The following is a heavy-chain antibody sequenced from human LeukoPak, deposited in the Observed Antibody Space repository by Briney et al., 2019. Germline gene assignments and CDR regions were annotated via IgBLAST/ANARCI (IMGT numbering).Heavy chain of an antibody. Sequence: PGGSLRLSCAASGFTFSSYAMHWVRQAPGKGLEWVAVISYDGSNKYYADSVKGRFTISRDNSKNTLYLQMNSLRPEDTALYYCARVYGGEIDYWGQGTQVTVSS. CDR2: ISYDGSNK. J-gene: IGHJ4*02. D-gene: IGHD2-8*01. CDR3: ARVYGGEIDY. V-gene: IGHV3-30*04. CDR1: GFTFSSYA.